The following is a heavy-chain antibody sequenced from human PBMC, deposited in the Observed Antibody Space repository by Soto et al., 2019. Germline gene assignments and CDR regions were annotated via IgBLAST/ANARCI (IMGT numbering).Heavy chain of an antibody. Sequence: EVQLVESGGGLAQPGGSLRLSCVASGFSFRDKEMNWVRQAPGKGLEWVAYISSGGSTIHYADSVRGRFTVSRDNARNSLYLQMNTLSVEDTALYYCARDRAAGGYWGQGTLVTVSS. CDR2: ISSGGSTI. J-gene: IGHJ4*02. CDR3: ARDRAAGGY. D-gene: IGHD6-13*01. V-gene: IGHV3-48*03. CDR1: GFSFRDKE.